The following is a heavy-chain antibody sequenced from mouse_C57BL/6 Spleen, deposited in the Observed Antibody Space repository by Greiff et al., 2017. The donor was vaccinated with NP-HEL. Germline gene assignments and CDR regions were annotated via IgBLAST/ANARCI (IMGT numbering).Heavy chain of an antibody. J-gene: IGHJ1*03. Sequence: EVKLVESGPELVKPGASVKISCKASGYTFTDYYMNWVKQSHGKSLEWIGDINPNNGGTSYNQKFKGKATLTVDKSSSTAYMELRSLTSEDSAVYYCARSTAWYFDVWGTGTTVTVSS. V-gene: IGHV1-26*01. CDR3: ARSTAWYFDV. CDR2: INPNNGGT. D-gene: IGHD1-2*01. CDR1: GYTFTDYY.